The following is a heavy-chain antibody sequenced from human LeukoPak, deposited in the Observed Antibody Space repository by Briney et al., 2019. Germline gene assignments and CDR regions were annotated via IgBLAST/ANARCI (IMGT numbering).Heavy chain of an antibody. D-gene: IGHD2-15*01. CDR1: GFTFSSYG. J-gene: IGHJ6*02. CDR3: AKEGAGYCSGGSCYSDGMDV. V-gene: IGHV3-30*18. CDR2: ISYDGSNK. Sequence: PGGSLRLSCAASGFTFSSYGIHWVRQAPGKGLAWVAVISYDGSNKYYADSVKGRFTISRDNSKNTLYLQMNSLRAEDTAVYYRAKEGAGYCSGGSCYSDGMDVWGQGTTVTVSS.